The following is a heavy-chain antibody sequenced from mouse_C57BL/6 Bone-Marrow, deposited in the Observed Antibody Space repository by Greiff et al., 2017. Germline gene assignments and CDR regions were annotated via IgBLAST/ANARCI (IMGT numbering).Heavy chain of an antibody. CDR2: IYPRSGNT. CDR1: GYTFTSSG. D-gene: IGHD1-1*01. Sequence: QVQLQQSGAELARPGASVKLSCKASGYTFTSSGISWVKQRTGQGLEWIGEIYPRSGNTYYNEKFKGKATLTADKSSSTAYMELRSLTSEDSAVYFCARAPLYYYGSSFAYLRQGSLVTVSA. V-gene: IGHV1-81*01. CDR3: ARAPLYYYGSSFAY. J-gene: IGHJ3*01.